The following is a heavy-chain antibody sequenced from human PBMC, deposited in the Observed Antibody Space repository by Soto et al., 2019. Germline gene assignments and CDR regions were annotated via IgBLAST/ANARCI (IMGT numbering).Heavy chain of an antibody. V-gene: IGHV4-30-2*01. CDR3: HRSSDADYGMGV. D-gene: IGHD2-2*01. CDR2: IYHGVNT. Sequence: PSETLSLTCAVSGGSISSGGYSWSWIRQPPGRGLGWIGYIYHGVNTYYNPSLESRVSISQDRSKNQFSLKLTSVTAAAPAVYYCHRSSDADYGMGVWGRGTTATAS. J-gene: IGHJ6*02. CDR1: GGSISSGGYS.